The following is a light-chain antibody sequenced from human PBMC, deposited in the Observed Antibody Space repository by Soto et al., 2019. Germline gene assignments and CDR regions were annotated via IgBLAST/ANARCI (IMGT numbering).Light chain of an antibody. CDR2: AAY. CDR3: QQSYSTPPRT. Sequence: DLPMTQSPSSLSASVGDRVTITCRASQSISNYLNWFQQKPGKAPKLLIYAAYSLQSGVPSRFSGSGSGTDFTLTISSLQPEYFATYYCQQSYSTPPRTFGQGTKVEIK. CDR1: QSISNY. J-gene: IGKJ1*01. V-gene: IGKV1-39*01.